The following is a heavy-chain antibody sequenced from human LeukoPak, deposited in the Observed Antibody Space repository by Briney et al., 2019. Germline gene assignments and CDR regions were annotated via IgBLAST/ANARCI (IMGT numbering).Heavy chain of an antibody. CDR1: GFTFDDYA. CDR2: ISGDGGST. Sequence: GGSLRLSCAASGFTFDDYAMHWVRQAPGKGLEWVSLISGDGGSTYYADSVKGRFTISRDNSKNTLYLQMNSLRAEDTAVYYCTTDYYGSGSYPDAFDIWGRGTMVTVSS. D-gene: IGHD3-10*01. J-gene: IGHJ3*02. V-gene: IGHV3-43*02. CDR3: TTDYYGSGSYPDAFDI.